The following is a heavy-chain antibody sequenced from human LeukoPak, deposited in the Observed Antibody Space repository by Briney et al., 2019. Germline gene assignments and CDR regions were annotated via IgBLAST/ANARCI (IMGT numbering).Heavy chain of an antibody. D-gene: IGHD5-18*01. CDR3: ARDMGYTYGYRLYHYGMDL. Sequence: ASVKVSCKASGYTFTGYYMHWVRQAPGQGLEWMGWINPNSGDTNYAQKFQGRVTMTTDTSITTAYMELTGLKSDDTAVYYCARDMGYTYGYRLYHYGMDLWGQGTTVTVSS. J-gene: IGHJ6*02. CDR2: INPNSGDT. V-gene: IGHV1-2*02. CDR1: GYTFTGYY.